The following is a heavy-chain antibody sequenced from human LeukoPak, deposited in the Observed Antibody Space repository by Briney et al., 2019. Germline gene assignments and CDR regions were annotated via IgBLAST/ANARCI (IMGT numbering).Heavy chain of an antibody. V-gene: IGHV1-69*13. Sequence: SVKVSCKASGGTFSSYAISWVRRAPGQGLEWMGGIIPIFGTANYAQKFQGRVTITADESTSTAYMELSSLRSEDTAVYYCAREFGYCSSTSCYHNWFDPWGQGTLVTVSS. CDR3: AREFGYCSSTSCYHNWFDP. J-gene: IGHJ5*02. CDR1: GGTFSSYA. D-gene: IGHD2-2*01. CDR2: IIPIFGTA.